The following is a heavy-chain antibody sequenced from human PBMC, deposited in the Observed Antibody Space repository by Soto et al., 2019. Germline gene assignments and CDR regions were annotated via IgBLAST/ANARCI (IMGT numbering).Heavy chain of an antibody. V-gene: IGHV4-39*01. J-gene: IGHJ5*01. CDR1: GGSITSSNDY. D-gene: IGHD3-22*01. CDR3: VRHHPFHYASSGYFDS. CDR2: MFHSGRT. Sequence: QLQLQESGPGLVKPSETLSLTCRVSGGSITSSNDYWGWIRQSPGKGLEWLGSMFHSGRTYHNPSLKSRVSISVDTSRNLFSMQLNSVTAADTALYFCVRHHPFHYASSGYFDSWGQGVLVTVSS.